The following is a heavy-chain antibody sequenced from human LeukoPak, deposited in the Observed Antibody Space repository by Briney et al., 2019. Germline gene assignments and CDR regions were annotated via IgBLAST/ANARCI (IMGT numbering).Heavy chain of an antibody. CDR1: GFTFSSYW. CDR2: INPNSGGT. CDR3: ATTTVAGFSEYLQH. V-gene: IGHV1-2*02. J-gene: IGHJ1*01. D-gene: IGHD6-19*01. Sequence: GGSLRLSCAASGFTFSSYWMHWVRQAPGQGLEWMGWINPNSGGTNYAQKFQGRVTMTRDTSISTAYMELSRLRSDDTAVYYCATTTVAGFSEYLQHWGQGTLVTVSS.